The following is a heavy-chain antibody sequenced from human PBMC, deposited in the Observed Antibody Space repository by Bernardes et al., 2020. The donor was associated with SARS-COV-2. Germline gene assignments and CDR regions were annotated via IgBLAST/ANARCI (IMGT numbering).Heavy chain of an antibody. CDR3: ARGYAYGYRSLDY. V-gene: IGHV5-51*01. CDR2: IYPGDSDT. J-gene: IGHJ4*02. Sequence: KISCKGSGYSFTSYWIGWVRQMPGKGLEWMGIIYPGDSDTRYSPPFQGQVTISADKSINTAYLQWNSLKASDTAMYYCARGYAYGYRSLDYWGQGTLVTVSS. D-gene: IGHD5-18*01. CDR1: GYSFTSYW.